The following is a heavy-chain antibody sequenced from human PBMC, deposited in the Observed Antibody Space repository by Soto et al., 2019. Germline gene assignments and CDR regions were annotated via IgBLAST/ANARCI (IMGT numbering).Heavy chain of an antibody. CDR2: ISGYNGNT. V-gene: IGHV1-18*01. CDR1: GYTFSSYG. J-gene: IGHJ4*02. D-gene: IGHD3-16*01. Sequence: QVQLVQSGPEVKRPGASMKVSCQASGYTFSSYGISWVRQAPGQGLEWMGWISGYNGNTKHALKFLGRVTLTTDTSTSTAYMELRSLRSDDTAVSYCARALGGDQVYYFDSWGQGTLVTVSS. CDR3: ARALGGDQVYYFDS.